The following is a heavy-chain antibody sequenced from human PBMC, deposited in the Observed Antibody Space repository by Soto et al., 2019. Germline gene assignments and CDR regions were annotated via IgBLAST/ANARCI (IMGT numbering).Heavy chain of an antibody. CDR1: GGSISSGGYY. Sequence: PSETLSLTCTVSGGSISSGGYYWSWIRQHPGKGLEWIGYIYYSGSTYYNPSLKSRVTISVDTSKNQFSLKLSSVTAADTAVYYCARAVEQQLALNWFDPWGQGTLVTVSS. V-gene: IGHV4-30-4*08. J-gene: IGHJ5*02. CDR2: IYYSGST. D-gene: IGHD6-13*01. CDR3: ARAVEQQLALNWFDP.